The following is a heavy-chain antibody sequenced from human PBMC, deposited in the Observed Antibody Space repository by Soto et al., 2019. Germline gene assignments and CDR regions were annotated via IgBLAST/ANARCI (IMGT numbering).Heavy chain of an antibody. V-gene: IGHV6-1*01. D-gene: IGHD6-19*01. CDR2: TYYRSNWRH. J-gene: IGHJ4*02. Sequence: SQTLSLTCAISGDSVFSNTAAWNWIRSSPSRGLEWLGRTYYRSNWRHDYAVSVKSRITVNPDTSKNHFSLQLNSVTPDDTAVYYCARGVAGSGFDLWGQGXLVTVYS. CDR3: ARGVAGSGFDL. CDR1: GDSVFSNTAA.